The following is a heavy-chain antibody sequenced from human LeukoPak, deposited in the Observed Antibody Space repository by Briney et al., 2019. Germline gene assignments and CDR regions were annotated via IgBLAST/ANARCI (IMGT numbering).Heavy chain of an antibody. V-gene: IGHV4-59*08. J-gene: IGHJ3*02. CDR1: GGSISSYY. CDR3: ARLYRATDAFDI. CDR2: IYYSGST. Sequence: SETLSLTCSVSGGSISSYYWSWIRQPPGKGLEWIGYIYYSGSTNYNPSLKSRVTISVDTSKNQFSLKLSSVTAADTAVYYCARLYRATDAFDIWGQGTMVTVSS. D-gene: IGHD1-26*01.